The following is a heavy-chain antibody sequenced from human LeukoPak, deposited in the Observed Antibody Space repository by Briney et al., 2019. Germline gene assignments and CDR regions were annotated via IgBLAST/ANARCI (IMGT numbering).Heavy chain of an antibody. V-gene: IGHV1-69*04. D-gene: IGHD3-9*01. CDR2: IIPILGTA. CDR1: GGTFSSYA. J-gene: IGHJ6*02. Sequence: ASVKVSCKASGGTFSSYAISWVRQAPGQGLEWMGRIIPILGTANYAQKFQGRVTITADKSTSTAYMELSSLRSEDTAVYYCAREYYDILTGLEDYYYYYGMDVWGQGTTVTVSS. CDR3: AREYYDILTGLEDYYYYYGMDV.